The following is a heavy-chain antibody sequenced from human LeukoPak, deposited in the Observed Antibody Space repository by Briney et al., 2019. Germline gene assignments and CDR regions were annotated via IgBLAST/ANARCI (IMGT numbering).Heavy chain of an antibody. V-gene: IGHV1-8*01. CDR3: ARLVPAAIGDWFDP. J-gene: IGHJ5*02. D-gene: IGHD2-2*01. CDR1: GYTFTSYD. CDR2: MNPNSGNT. Sequence: ASVKVSCKASGYTFTSYDINWVRQATGQGLEWMGWMNPNSGNTGYAQKFQGRVTMTRNTSISTAYMELSSLRSEDTAVYYCARLVPAAIGDWFDPWGQGSLVTASS.